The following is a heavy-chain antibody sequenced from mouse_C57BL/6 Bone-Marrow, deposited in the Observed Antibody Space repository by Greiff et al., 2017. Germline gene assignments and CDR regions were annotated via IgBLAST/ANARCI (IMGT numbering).Heavy chain of an antibody. CDR3: TTGYGIYKVIFAY. Sequence: EVQLQQSGAELVRPGASVKLSCTASGFNIKDDYMHWVKQRPEQGLEWIGWIDPENGDTEYASKFQGKATITADTSSNTAYLQLSSLTSEDTAVYYLTTGYGIYKVIFAYCGQGTLVTVSA. V-gene: IGHV14-4*01. D-gene: IGHD2-10*02. CDR2: IDPENGDT. J-gene: IGHJ3*01. CDR1: GFNIKDDY.